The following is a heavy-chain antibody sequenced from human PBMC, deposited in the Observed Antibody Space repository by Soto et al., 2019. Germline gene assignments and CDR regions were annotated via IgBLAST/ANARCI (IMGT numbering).Heavy chain of an antibody. Sequence: PGGSLRLSCAASGFTFRSFTMNWVRQAPGKGLEWVSTISSNSAYIYYTDALSGRFTISRDNAKNSLHLQMNSLRAEDTAVYYCTRDASRDSSARGWFDPWGPGTLVTVSS. V-gene: IGHV3-21*01. CDR1: GFTFRSFT. D-gene: IGHD6-13*01. CDR2: ISSNSAYI. CDR3: TRDASRDSSARGWFDP. J-gene: IGHJ5*02.